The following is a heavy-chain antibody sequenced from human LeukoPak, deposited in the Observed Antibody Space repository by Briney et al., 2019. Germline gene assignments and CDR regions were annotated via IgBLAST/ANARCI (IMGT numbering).Heavy chain of an antibody. V-gene: IGHV4-59*08. CDR3: ARHIYYMDV. CDR1: GGSISNYY. CDR2: IYYTGNT. J-gene: IGHJ6*03. Sequence: SETLSLTCTVSGGSISNYYWNWIRQPPGKGLEWIGYIYYTGNTNYNPSLKSRVTISVDTSKNQFSLKLSSVTAADTAVYYCARHIYYMDVWGKGTTVTISS.